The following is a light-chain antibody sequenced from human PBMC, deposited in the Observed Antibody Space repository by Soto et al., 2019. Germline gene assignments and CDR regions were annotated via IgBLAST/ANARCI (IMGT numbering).Light chain of an antibody. CDR1: QNIDIY. Sequence: DVQMTQSPSSLSASVGDRDTITCRASQNIDIYLNWYQQKPGRPPTLLIYTTSLLQSGVPTRFSGSGSGTDFTLPISNLQPEDFATYSCHQSYITPPAFGQGTK. CDR3: HQSYITPPA. CDR2: TTS. J-gene: IGKJ2*01. V-gene: IGKV1-39*01.